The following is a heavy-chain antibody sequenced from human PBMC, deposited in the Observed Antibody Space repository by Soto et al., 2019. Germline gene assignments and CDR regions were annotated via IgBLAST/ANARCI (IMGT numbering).Heavy chain of an antibody. CDR2: IKEDGSEK. Sequence: PGGSLRLSCAASGFTFSSSWMNRVRQAPGKGLEWVAGIKEDGSEKYYVDFVKGRFTISRDNAENSLYLQMNGLRAEDTAVYYCARDRGYSCFDYWGLGTLVTVSS. D-gene: IGHD5-18*01. V-gene: IGHV3-7*01. CDR3: ARDRGYSCFDY. CDR1: GFTFSSSW. J-gene: IGHJ4*02.